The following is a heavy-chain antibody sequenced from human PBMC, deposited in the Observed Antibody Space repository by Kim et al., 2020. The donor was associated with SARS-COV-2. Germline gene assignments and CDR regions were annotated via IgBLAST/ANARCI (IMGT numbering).Heavy chain of an antibody. CDR3: ARTYYYDSSGYYSYYYYYGMDV. J-gene: IGHJ6*02. CDR2: ISSSGSTI. V-gene: IGHV3-48*03. D-gene: IGHD3-22*01. CDR1: GFTFSSYE. Sequence: GGSLRLSCAASGFTFSSYEMNWVRQAPGKGLEWVSYISSSGSTIYYADSVKGRFTISRDNAKNSLYLQMNSLRAEDTAVYYCARTYYYDSSGYYSYYYYYGMDVWGQGTTVTVSS.